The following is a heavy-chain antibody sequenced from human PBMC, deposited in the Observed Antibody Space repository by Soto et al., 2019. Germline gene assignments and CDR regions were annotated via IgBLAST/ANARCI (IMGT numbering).Heavy chain of an antibody. Sequence: QVQLVESGGGVVQPGRSLRLSCAASGFRFSGFGMHWVRQAPGKGLEWVAILRYDGSNKYYADSVKGRFTISRDNSQNTLYLQMDSLRVEDTAVNYCARDGVGATTFYGYFDYWGQGILVTVSS. J-gene: IGHJ4*02. CDR3: ARDGVGATTFYGYFDY. CDR1: GFRFSGFG. V-gene: IGHV3-33*01. CDR2: LRYDGSNK. D-gene: IGHD1-26*01.